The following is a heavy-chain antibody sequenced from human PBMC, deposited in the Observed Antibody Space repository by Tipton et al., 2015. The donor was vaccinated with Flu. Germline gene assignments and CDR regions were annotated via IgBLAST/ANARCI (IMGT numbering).Heavy chain of an antibody. D-gene: IGHD4-23*01. CDR2: IFPGDSDT. J-gene: IGHJ4*02. V-gene: IGHV5-51*01. CDR1: GYSFTSHW. Sequence: QLVQSGAEVKKPGESLKISCKASGYSFTSHWIGWVRQMPGKGLEWMGIIFPGDSDTRYSPSFQGQVTISADKSLNTAYLQRSSLKAADTAMYYCALEGYGGSMYYFDYWGQGTLVPVSS. CDR3: ALEGYGGSMYYFDY.